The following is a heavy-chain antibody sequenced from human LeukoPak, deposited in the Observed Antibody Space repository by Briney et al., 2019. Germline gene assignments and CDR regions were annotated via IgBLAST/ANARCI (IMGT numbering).Heavy chain of an antibody. CDR3: ARGPSPTPHCSSTSCPKEGWFDP. CDR2: IYYSGST. J-gene: IGHJ5*02. D-gene: IGHD2-2*01. Sequence: SQTLSLTCTVSGGSISSGGYYWSWIRQHPGKGLEWIGYIYYSGSTYYNPSLKSRVTISVDTSKNQFSLKLSSVTAADTAVYYCARGPSPTPHCSSTSCPKEGWFDPWGQGTLVTVSS. CDR1: GGSISSGGYY. V-gene: IGHV4-31*03.